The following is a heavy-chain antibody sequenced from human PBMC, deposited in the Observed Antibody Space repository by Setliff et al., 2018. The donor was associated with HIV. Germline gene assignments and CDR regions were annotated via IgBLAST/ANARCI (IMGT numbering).Heavy chain of an antibody. V-gene: IGHV1-18*01. CDR2: ISAHNGHT. D-gene: IGHD3-22*01. Sequence: ASVKVSCKASGYSFTSYGFTWVRQAPGQGLEWMGWISAHNGHTEYAQKFQDRVTMSTDTSTTTAFMELRSLISDDTAVYYCAARPGVDSSAYYDYYYMDVWGKGTTVTVSS. J-gene: IGHJ6*03. CDR1: GYSFTSYG. CDR3: AARPGVDSSAYYDYYYMDV.